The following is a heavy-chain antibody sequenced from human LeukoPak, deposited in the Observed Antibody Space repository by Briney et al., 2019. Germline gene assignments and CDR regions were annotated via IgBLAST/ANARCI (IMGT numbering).Heavy chain of an antibody. CDR1: GFTFSSYA. D-gene: IGHD3-10*01. CDR3: ARRISMGIPPDY. J-gene: IGHJ4*02. Sequence: PGGSLRLSCAASGFTFSSYAMSWVRQAPGKGLEWVSAISGSGGTTYRADSVKGRFTISRDNSKNTLYLQMNSLRAEDTAVYYCARRISMGIPPDYWGQGTLVTVSS. V-gene: IGHV3-23*01. CDR2: ISGSGGTT.